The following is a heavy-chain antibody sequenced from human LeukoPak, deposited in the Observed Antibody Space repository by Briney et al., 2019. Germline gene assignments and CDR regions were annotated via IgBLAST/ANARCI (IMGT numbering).Heavy chain of an antibody. D-gene: IGHD3-16*02. V-gene: IGHV3-48*03. CDR2: SSSSGTTI. CDR1: GFTFSSYE. J-gene: IGHJ6*02. CDR3: ARRRVYHGMDV. Sequence: GGSLRLSCAASGFTFSSYEMNWVRQAPGKGLEWVSSSSSSGTTIYYADSVKGRFTISRDNAENSLYLQMNSLRAEDTAVYYCARRRVYHGMDVWGQGTTATVSS.